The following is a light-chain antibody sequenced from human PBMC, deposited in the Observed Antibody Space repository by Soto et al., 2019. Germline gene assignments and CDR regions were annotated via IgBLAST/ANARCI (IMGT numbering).Light chain of an antibody. CDR1: SSDVGGYNF. CDR3: TSYTTSFTYV. Sequence: QSALTQPASVSGSPGQSITISCTGTSSDVGGYNFVSWYQHHPGKAPKLIIYDVSNRTSGVSNRFSGSKSGNTASLTISGLQAEDDADYYCTSYTTSFTYVFGTGTKLTVL. J-gene: IGLJ1*01. V-gene: IGLV2-14*03. CDR2: DVS.